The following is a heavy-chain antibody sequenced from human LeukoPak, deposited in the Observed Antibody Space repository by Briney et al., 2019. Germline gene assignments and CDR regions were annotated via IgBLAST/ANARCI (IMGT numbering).Heavy chain of an antibody. CDR1: GGSISSGGYY. CDR3: AARYDSSGYFLDY. CDR2: IYYSGST. J-gene: IGHJ4*02. D-gene: IGHD3-22*01. V-gene: IGHV4-31*03. Sequence: SETLSLTCTVSGGSISSGGYYWSWIRQHPGKGLEWIGYIYYSGSTYYNPSLKSRVTISVDTSKNQFSLKLSSVTAADTAVYYCAARYDSSGYFLDYWGQGTLVTVSS.